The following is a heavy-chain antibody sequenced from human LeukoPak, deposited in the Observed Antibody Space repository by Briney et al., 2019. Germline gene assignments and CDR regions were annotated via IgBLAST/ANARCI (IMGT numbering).Heavy chain of an antibody. Sequence: ASVKVSCKASGGTFSSYAISWVRQAPGQGLEWMGWINPNSGGTNYAQKFQGRVTMTRDTSISTAYMELSRLRSDDTAVYYCASGKMEVTTLGFYYYYMDVWGKGTTVTISS. CDR2: INPNSGGT. CDR1: GGTFSSYA. V-gene: IGHV1-2*02. CDR3: ASGKMEVTTLGFYYYYMDV. D-gene: IGHD4-17*01. J-gene: IGHJ6*03.